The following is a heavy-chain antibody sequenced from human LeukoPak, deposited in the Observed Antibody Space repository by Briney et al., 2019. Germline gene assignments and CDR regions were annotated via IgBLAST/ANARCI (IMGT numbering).Heavy chain of an antibody. J-gene: IGHJ4*02. D-gene: IGHD2-15*01. CDR1: GFTFSSYA. CDR2: ISGSGGST. V-gene: IGHV3-23*01. Sequence: GGSLRLSCAASGFTFSSYAMSWVRQAPGKGLEWVSAISGSGGSTYYADSVKGRFTISRDNSKSTLYLQMNSLRAEDTAVYYCAKEKDIVVVVAATFDYWGQGTLVTVSS. CDR3: AKEKDIVVVVAATFDY.